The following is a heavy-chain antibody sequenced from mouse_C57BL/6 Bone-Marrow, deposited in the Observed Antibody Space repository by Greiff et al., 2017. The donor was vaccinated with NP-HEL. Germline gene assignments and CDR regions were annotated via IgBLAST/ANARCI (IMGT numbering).Heavy chain of an antibody. CDR2: IYPGSGST. Sequence: QVQLKESGAELVKPGASVKMSCKASGYTFTSYWITWVKQRPGQGLEWIGDIYPGSGSTNYNEKFKSKATLTVDTSSSTAYMQLSSLTSEDSAVYYCARSYDGYYERVDYWGQGTTLTVSS. CDR1: GYTFTSYW. V-gene: IGHV1-55*01. CDR3: ARSYDGYYERVDY. D-gene: IGHD2-3*01. J-gene: IGHJ2*01.